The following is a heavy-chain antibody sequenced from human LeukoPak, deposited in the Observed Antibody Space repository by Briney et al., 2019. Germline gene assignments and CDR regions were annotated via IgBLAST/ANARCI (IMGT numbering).Heavy chain of an antibody. CDR3: ASLATTVTTGDYYYYGMDV. CDR1: GGSISSGDYY. D-gene: IGHD4-11*01. V-gene: IGHV4-30-4*01. CDR2: IYYSGST. J-gene: IGHJ6*02. Sequence: ASETLSLTCTVSGGSISSGDYYWSWIRQPPGKGLEWIGYIYYSGSTYYNPSLKSRVTISVDTSKNQFSLKLSSVTAADTAVYYCASLATTVTTGDYYYYGMDVWGQGTTVTVSS.